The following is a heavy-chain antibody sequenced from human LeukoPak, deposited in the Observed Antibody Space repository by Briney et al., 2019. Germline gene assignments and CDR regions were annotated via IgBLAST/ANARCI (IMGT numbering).Heavy chain of an antibody. V-gene: IGHV1-58*02. CDR3: AAAGENGSYSAWFDP. CDR2: IVVGSGNT. D-gene: IGHD1-26*01. J-gene: IGHJ5*02. Sequence: SVKVSCKASGFTFTNSAMQWVRQARGQRLEWIGWIVVGSGNTNYAQKFQERVTITRDMSTSTAYMELSSLRSEDTAVYYCAAAGENGSYSAWFDPWGQGTLVTVSS. CDR1: GFTFTNSA.